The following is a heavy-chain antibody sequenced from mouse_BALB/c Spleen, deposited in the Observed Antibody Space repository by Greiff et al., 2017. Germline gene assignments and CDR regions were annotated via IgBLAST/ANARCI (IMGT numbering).Heavy chain of an antibody. CDR2: ISSGGSYT. CDR3: ARWAFDY. D-gene: IGHD3-1*01. CDR1: GFTFSSYG. V-gene: IGHV5-6*01. J-gene: IGHJ2*01. Sequence: EVKLMESGGDLVKPGGSLKLSCAASGFTFSSYGMSWVRQTPDKRLEWVATISSGGSYTYYPDSVKGRFTISRDNAKNTLYLQMSSLKSEDTAMYYCARWAFDYWGQGTTLTVSS.